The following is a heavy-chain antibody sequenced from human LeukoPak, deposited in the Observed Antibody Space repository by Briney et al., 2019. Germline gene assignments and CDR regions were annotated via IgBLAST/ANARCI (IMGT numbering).Heavy chain of an antibody. J-gene: IGHJ5*02. D-gene: IGHD3-10*01. CDR2: IKQDGSEK. Sequence: GGSLRLSCAASGFIFSSYWMSWMCQAPGKGLEWVANIKQDGSEKYYVDSVKGRFTISRDNAKNSLYLQMNSLRAEDTAVYYCARASGGFDPWGQGALVTVSS. CDR3: ARASGGFDP. V-gene: IGHV3-7*04. CDR1: GFIFSSYW.